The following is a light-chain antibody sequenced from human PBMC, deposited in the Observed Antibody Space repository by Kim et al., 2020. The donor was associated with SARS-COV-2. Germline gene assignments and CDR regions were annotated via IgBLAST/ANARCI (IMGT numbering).Light chain of an antibody. CDR1: SSNIGSNY. J-gene: IGLJ3*02. Sequence: MRTQPPSASGTPGQRVTISCSGSSSNIGSNYVYWYQQLPGTAPKLLIYRNNQRPSGVPDRFSGSKSGTSASLAISGLRSEDEADYYCAAWDDSLSGWV. CDR3: AAWDDSLSGWV. V-gene: IGLV1-47*01. CDR2: RNN.